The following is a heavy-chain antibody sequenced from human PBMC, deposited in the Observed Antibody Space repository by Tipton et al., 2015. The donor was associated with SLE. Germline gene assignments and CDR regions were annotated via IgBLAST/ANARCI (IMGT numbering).Heavy chain of an antibody. CDR1: GGSISSYY. CDR3: ARGRGYDSSGYPLDAFDI. V-gene: IGHV4-4*07. CDR2: IYTSGST. J-gene: IGHJ3*02. Sequence: TLSLTCTVSGGSISSYYWSWIRQPAGKGLGWIGRIYTSGSTNYNPSLKSRVTMSVDTSKNQFSLKLSSVTAAGTAVYYCARGRGYDSSGYPLDAFDIWGQGTMVTVSS. D-gene: IGHD3-22*01.